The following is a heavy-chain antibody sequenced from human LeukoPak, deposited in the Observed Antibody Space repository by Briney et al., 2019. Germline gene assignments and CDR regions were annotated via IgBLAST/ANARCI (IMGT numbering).Heavy chain of an antibody. V-gene: IGHV4-59*08. CDR1: GGSISGYY. J-gene: IGHJ4*02. CDR2: IHYTGST. Sequence: TSETLSLTCTVSGGSISGYYWSRIRQPPGKGLQFIGYIHYTGSTNYNPSLESRVTLSVDTSKNQFSLKLRSVTAADTAVYYCARLSKDTVVLPAAMAHYFDYWGQGTLVNVSS. D-gene: IGHD2-2*01. CDR3: ARLSKDTVVLPAAMAHYFDY.